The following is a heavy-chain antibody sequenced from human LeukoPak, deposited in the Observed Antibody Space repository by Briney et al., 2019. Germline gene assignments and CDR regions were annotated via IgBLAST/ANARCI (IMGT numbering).Heavy chain of an antibody. J-gene: IGHJ4*02. CDR1: GFTFSSYS. CDR2: ISSSSSTI. D-gene: IGHD6-19*01. Sequence: GGSLRLSCAASGFTFSSYSMNWVRQAPGKGLEWVSYISSSSSTIYYADSVKGRFTISRDNAKNSLYLQMSSLRVEDTAVYFCARYNSGKYYFDYWGQGTLVTVSS. CDR3: ARYNSGKYYFDY. V-gene: IGHV3-48*01.